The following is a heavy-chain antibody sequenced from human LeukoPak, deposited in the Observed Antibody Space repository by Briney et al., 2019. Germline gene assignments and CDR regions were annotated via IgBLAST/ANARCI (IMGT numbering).Heavy chain of an antibody. J-gene: IGHJ4*02. CDR3: AKASMRTPWIQLH. V-gene: IGHV3-23*01. CDR2: ISGSGGST. Sequence: GSLRLSCAASGFTFSSYAMSWVRQAPGKGLEWVSAISGSGGSTYYADSVKGRFTISGDNSKNTLYLQMNSLRAEDTAVYYCAKASMRTPWIQLHWGQGTLVTVSS. CDR1: GFTFSSYA. D-gene: IGHD5-18*01.